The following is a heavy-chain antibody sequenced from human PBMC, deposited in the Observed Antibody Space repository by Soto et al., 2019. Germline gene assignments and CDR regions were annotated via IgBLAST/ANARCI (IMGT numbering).Heavy chain of an antibody. CDR3: ARVFSSGSGWMYYFDF. V-gene: IGHV4-4*02. D-gene: IGHD6-19*01. J-gene: IGHJ4*02. CDR1: SDSIAGENW. Sequence: QVQLQESGPGLVKPSETLSLTCTVSSDSIAGENWWSWVRQPPGLGLEWIGEVFHTGGTNYNPSLKSRVTMEVDKSKNQFSLKLISATAAETAVYYCARVFSSGSGWMYYFDFWGQGTLVSVSS. CDR2: VFHTGGT.